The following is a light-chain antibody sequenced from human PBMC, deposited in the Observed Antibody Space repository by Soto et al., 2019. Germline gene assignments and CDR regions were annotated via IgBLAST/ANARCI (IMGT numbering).Light chain of an antibody. Sequence: QSVLTQPASVSGSPGQSITISCTGTSSDVGGYNYVSWYQHHPGKAPKLIIYDVTNRPSGVSNPLSGSKSGNTASLTIYGLQPEDEADYYCSSYTTSNTRQIVFGTGTKVTVL. J-gene: IGLJ1*01. CDR1: SSDVGGYNY. CDR2: DVT. CDR3: SSYTTSNTRQIV. V-gene: IGLV2-14*03.